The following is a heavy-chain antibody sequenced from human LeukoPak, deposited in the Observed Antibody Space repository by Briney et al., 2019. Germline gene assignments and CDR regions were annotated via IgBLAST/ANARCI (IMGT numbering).Heavy chain of an antibody. CDR1: GFTFNTYG. D-gene: IGHD3-22*01. V-gene: IGHV1-18*01. CDR3: AREGSLHHSGDYYLSWFDP. Sequence: ASVKVSCKTSGFTFNTYGIAWVRQAPGQGLEWMGRISAYSGNTNYAQNLQGRVTMTTDTSTTTADMELRGLRSDDTAVYYCAREGSLHHSGDYYLSWFDPWGQGTLVTVSS. J-gene: IGHJ5*02. CDR2: ISAYSGNT.